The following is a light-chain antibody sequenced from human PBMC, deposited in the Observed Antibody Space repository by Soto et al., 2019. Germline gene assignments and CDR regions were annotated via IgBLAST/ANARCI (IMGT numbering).Light chain of an antibody. Sequence: QSVLTQPPSASGTPGQRVTISCSGGSSNIGSNTVSWYQQLPGVAPKLLIYISNERPSGVPDRFSGSKSGTSASLAISGLQSEDEAEYYCAAWDDSLNGPVFGGGTKLTVL. CDR2: ISN. V-gene: IGLV1-44*01. CDR1: SSNIGSNT. CDR3: AAWDDSLNGPV. J-gene: IGLJ2*01.